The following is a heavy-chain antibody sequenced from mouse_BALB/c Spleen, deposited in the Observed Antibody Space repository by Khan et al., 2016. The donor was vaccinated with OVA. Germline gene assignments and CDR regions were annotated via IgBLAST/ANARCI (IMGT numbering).Heavy chain of an antibody. D-gene: IGHD2-10*02. J-gene: IGHJ4*01. Sequence: QVQLKESGPGLVAPSQNLSITCTVSGFSLTDYGVSWIRQPPGKGLEWLGVIWGGGTTYYNSALKSRLSIRKDNAKSQVVLKLNRLQTDDTAMYSSAIGVWSYSFAFGYWGQGTSVTASS. CDR1: GFSLTDYG. V-gene: IGHV2-6-5*01. CDR2: IWGGGTT. CDR3: AIGVWSYSFAFGY.